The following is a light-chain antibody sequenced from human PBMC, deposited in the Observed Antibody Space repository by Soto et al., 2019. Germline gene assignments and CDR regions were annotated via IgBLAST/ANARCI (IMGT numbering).Light chain of an antibody. CDR2: LNSDGSH. CDR1: SGHSSYA. J-gene: IGLJ6*01. Sequence: QPVLTQSPSASASLGASVKLTCTLSSGHSSYAIAWHQQQPEKGPRFLMKLNSDGSHSKGDGIPDRLSGSSSGAERYLTIFSLQSEDEADYYYQTWGTGIHVFGSGTQLTVL. V-gene: IGLV4-69*01. CDR3: QTWGTGIHV.